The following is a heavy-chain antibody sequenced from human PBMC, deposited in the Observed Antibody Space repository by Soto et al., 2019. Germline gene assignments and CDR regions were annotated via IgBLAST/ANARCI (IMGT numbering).Heavy chain of an antibody. CDR1: GFTFSSYS. D-gene: IGHD3-10*01. V-gene: IGHV3-48*01. CDR2: ISSSSSTI. CDR3: ARERGGGSGSYYMSRAFDI. J-gene: IGHJ3*02. Sequence: GGSLRLSCAASGFTFSSYSMNWVRQAPGKGLEWVSYISSSSSTIYYADSVKGRFTISRDNAKNSLYLQMNSLRAEDTAVYYCARERGGGSGSYYMSRAFDIWGQGTMVTVSS.